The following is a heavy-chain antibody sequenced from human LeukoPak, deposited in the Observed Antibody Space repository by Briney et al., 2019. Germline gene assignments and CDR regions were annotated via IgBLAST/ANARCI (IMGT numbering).Heavy chain of an antibody. J-gene: IGHJ3*02. D-gene: IGHD6-6*01. CDR1: GYTFTRHY. CDR2: INPNSGDT. Sequence: ASVKVSCKASGYTFTRHYMYWVRQAPGQGLECMGWINPNSGDTNYAHHFQGRVTMTRDKSISTAYMELSRLRSDDTAVYYCARDMIAARYAFDIWGQGTMVTVSS. CDR3: ARDMIAARYAFDI. V-gene: IGHV1-2*02.